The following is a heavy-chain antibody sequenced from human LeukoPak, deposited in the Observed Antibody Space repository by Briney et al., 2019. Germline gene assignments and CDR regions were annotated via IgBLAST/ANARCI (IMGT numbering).Heavy chain of an antibody. CDR1: GYTFTGHY. CDR2: INPNSGGT. D-gene: IGHD1-26*01. V-gene: IGHV1-2*02. Sequence: ASVNVSCMTSGYTFTGHYLHWVRQAPGQGLEWMGWINPNSGGTNYAQKFQGRVTMTRDTSISTVHMDLGRLRSDDSAVYYCARGIVGDPQDYWGQGTLVTVSS. CDR3: ARGIVGDPQDY. J-gene: IGHJ4*02.